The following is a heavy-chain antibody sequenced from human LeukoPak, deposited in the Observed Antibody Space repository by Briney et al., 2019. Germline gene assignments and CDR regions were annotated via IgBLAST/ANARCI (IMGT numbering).Heavy chain of an antibody. CDR3: ARETRGPYDFWSGDFDY. D-gene: IGHD3-3*01. V-gene: IGHV1-2*02. CDR2: INPNSGGT. J-gene: IGHJ4*02. CDR1: GYTFTGYY. Sequence: ASVKVSCKASGYTFTGYYMHWVRQAPGQGLEWMGWINPNSGGTNYAQKFQGRVTMTRDTSISTAYMELSRLRSDDTAVYYCARETRGPYDFWSGDFDYWGQGTLVTVSS.